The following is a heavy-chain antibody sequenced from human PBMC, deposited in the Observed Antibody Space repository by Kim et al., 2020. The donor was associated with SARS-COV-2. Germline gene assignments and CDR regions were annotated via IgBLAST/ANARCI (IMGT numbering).Heavy chain of an antibody. D-gene: IGHD6-19*01. CDR3: AKDIAPLSAVRYYYGMDV. CDR2: ISWNSGSI. CDR1: GFTFDDYA. Sequence: GGSLRLSCAASGFTFDDYAMHWVRQAPGKGLEWVSGISWNSGSIGYADSVKGRFTISRDNAKNSLYLQMNSLRAEDTALYYCAKDIAPLSAVRYYYGMDVWGQETTVTVSS. J-gene: IGHJ6*02. V-gene: IGHV3-9*01.